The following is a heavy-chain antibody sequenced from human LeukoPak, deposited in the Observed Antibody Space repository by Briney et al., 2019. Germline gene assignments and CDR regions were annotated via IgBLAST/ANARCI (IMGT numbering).Heavy chain of an antibody. CDR3: ATYYRAPGRYYFDY. J-gene: IGHJ4*02. CDR2: IYPGDSKT. V-gene: IGHV5-51*01. Sequence: LGESLKISCEGSGYISTNYWIAWVRPPPGKGLEWMGIIYPGDSKTIYSPSFQGQVTMSVDKSISTAYLQWSSLRASDSAIYYCATYYRAPGRYYFDYWGQGTMVTVSS. CDR1: GYISTNYW. D-gene: IGHD2-21*01.